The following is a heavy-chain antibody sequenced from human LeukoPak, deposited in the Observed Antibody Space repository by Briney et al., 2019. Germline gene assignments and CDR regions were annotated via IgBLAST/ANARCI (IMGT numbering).Heavy chain of an antibody. V-gene: IGHV3-20*04. CDR1: GFTFDDYG. Sequence: GGSLRLSCAASGFTFDDYGMSWVRQAPGKGLEWVSGINWNGGSTGYADSVKGRFTISRDNAKSSLSLQMNSLRAEDTAVYYCAREENHIVTTSYYFDHWGQGTLVTVSS. J-gene: IGHJ4*02. D-gene: IGHD5-12*01. CDR2: INWNGGST. CDR3: AREENHIVTTSYYFDH.